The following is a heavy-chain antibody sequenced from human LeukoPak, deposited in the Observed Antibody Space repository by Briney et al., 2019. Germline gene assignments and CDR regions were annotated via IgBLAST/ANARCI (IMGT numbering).Heavy chain of an antibody. V-gene: IGHV3-7*05. J-gene: IGHJ4*02. CDR2: IKQDGSEK. D-gene: IGHD2-2*01. CDR3: AKDSVVVVPAALDY. CDR1: GFTFRRYW. Sequence: GGSLRLSCAASGFTFRRYWMSWARQASGKGLEWVANIKQDGSEKYYVDSVKGRFTISRDNAKNSLYLQMNSLRAEDTAVYYCAKDSVVVVPAALDYWGQGTLVTVSS.